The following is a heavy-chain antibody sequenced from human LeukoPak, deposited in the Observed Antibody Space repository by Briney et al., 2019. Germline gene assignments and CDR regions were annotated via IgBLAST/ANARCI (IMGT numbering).Heavy chain of an antibody. V-gene: IGHV1-18*01. CDR3: AREESPYYYGSGSQFPY. J-gene: IGHJ4*02. D-gene: IGHD3-10*01. CDR1: GYTFTSYG. Sequence: ASVKVSCKASGYTFTSYGISWVRQAPGQGLEWVGWISTFNGNTNSAQKFQGRVTMTTDTSTSTAYMELRSLRSDDTAVYYCAREESPYYYGSGSQFPYWGQGTLVTVSS. CDR2: ISTFNGNT.